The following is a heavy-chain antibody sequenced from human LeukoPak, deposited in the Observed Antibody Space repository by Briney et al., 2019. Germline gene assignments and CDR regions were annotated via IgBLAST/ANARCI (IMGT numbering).Heavy chain of an antibody. Sequence: PGGSLRLSCAASGFTFSSYSMNWVRQAPGKGLEWVSYISSSSSTIYYADSVKGRFTISRDNAKNSLYLQMNSLRAEDTAVYYCARDGGYYDILTGYPARGFDPWGQGTPVTVSS. CDR1: GFTFSSYS. CDR3: ARDGGYYDILTGYPARGFDP. V-gene: IGHV3-48*04. D-gene: IGHD3-9*01. CDR2: ISSSSSTI. J-gene: IGHJ5*02.